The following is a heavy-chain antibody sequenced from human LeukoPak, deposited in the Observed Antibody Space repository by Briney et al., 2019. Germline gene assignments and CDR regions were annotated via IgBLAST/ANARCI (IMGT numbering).Heavy chain of an antibody. J-gene: IGHJ4*02. CDR3: ARRRTVINEDPLGSDY. Sequence: ASVKVSCKASGYTFTYYYMHWVRQAPGQGLEWMGWINPDSGATNSAQKFQGRVTVTRDTSISTVYMELSGLRSDDTAVYYCARRRTVINEDPLGSDYWGQGTLVTVSS. CDR2: INPDSGAT. V-gene: IGHV1-2*02. D-gene: IGHD4-23*01. CDR1: GYTFTYYY.